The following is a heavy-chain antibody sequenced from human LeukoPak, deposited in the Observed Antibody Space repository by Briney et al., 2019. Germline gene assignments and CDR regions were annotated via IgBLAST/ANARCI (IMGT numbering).Heavy chain of an antibody. CDR3: ARANLHRQPESINYYYMDV. Sequence: GASVKVSCKASGYTFTSYAMHWVRQAPGQRLEWMGWINAGNGNTKYSQKFQGRVTITTDESTSTAYMELSSLRSEDTAVYYCARANLHRQPESINYYYMDVWGKGTTATVSS. J-gene: IGHJ6*03. CDR1: GYTFTSYA. CDR2: INAGNGNT. D-gene: IGHD1-14*01. V-gene: IGHV1-3*01.